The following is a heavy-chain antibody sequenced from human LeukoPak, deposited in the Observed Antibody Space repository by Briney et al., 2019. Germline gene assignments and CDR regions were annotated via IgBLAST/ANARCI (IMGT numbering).Heavy chain of an antibody. V-gene: IGHV1-46*01. CDR3: ARVPRGYSGYDLGENAFDI. CDR1: GYTFTSYY. J-gene: IGHJ3*02. CDR2: INPSGGST. Sequence: GSVKVSCKASGYTFTSYYMHRVRQAPGQGLEWMGIINPSGGSTSYAQKFQGRVTMTRDTSTSTVYMELSSLRSEDTAVYYCARVPRGYSGYDLGENAFDIWGQGTMVTVSS. D-gene: IGHD5-12*01.